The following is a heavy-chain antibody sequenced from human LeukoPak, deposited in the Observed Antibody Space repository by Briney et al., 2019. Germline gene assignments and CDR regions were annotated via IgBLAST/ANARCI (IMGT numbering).Heavy chain of an antibody. CDR1: ALTVSSNY. D-gene: IGHD3-10*01. V-gene: IGHV3-53*04. Sequence: PGVSMRLSCAASALTVSSNYMSWVRQAPGMGRKTGAAIYSGGSTYYADSVKGRFTISRQNSKNTLYLRMNSLRAEDTDVYYCAREVWGGSGSRSFDYWGQGPLVTVSS. J-gene: IGHJ4*02. CDR3: AREVWGGSGSRSFDY. CDR2: IYSGGST.